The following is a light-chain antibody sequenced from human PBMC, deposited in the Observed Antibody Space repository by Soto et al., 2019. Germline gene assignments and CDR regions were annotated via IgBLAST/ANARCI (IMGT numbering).Light chain of an antibody. V-gene: IGLV1-40*01. CDR3: QSYESSLSGRV. CDR2: GST. J-gene: IGLJ3*02. Sequence: QSVLTQPPSVSGAPGQGVTISCTGSSSNIGAGYDVHWYQQLPGTAPKVLIFGSTNRPSGVPDRFSGSKSGTSASLAITGLQVEDEADYYCQSYESSLSGRVFGGGTKLTVL. CDR1: SSNIGAGYD.